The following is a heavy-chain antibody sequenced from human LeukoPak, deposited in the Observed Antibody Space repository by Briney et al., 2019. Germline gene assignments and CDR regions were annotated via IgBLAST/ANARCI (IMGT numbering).Heavy chain of an antibody. CDR1: GFSLSTSGVG. Sequence: SGPTLVKPTQTLTLTCTFSGFSLSTSGVGVGWIRQPPGKALEWLALIYSNDDKRYSPSLKTRLTITKDTSKTQVVLTMTNMDPVDTATYSCAHSVIVGSTLGYFDYWGQGTLVTVSS. J-gene: IGHJ4*02. CDR3: AHSVIVGSTLGYFDY. V-gene: IGHV2-5*01. D-gene: IGHD1-26*01. CDR2: IYSNDDK.